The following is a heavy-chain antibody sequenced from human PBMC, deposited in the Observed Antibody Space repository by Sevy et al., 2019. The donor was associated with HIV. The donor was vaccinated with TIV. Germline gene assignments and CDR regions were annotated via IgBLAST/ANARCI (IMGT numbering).Heavy chain of an antibody. J-gene: IGHJ4*02. CDR2: IKSRSNGGTT. CDR3: TTGHGSVAY. CDR1: GLGFTNAW. V-gene: IGHV3-15*01. D-gene: IGHD3-10*01. Sequence: GGSLRLSCAASGLGFTNAWMSWVRQAPGKGLEWVGRIKSRSNGGTTDFASPVKGSFIISRDDSKNTLDLQMNSLKTEDTAVYYCTTGHGSVAYWGQGTLVTVSS.